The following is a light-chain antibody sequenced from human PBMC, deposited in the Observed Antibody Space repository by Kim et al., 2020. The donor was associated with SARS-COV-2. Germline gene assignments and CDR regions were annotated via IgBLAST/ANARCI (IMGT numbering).Light chain of an antibody. CDR2: DAS. CDR3: QQRSNWPIT. V-gene: IGKV3-11*01. Sequence: LSPGERSTLSCRARQSVSSYLAWYQQKPGQAPRLLIYDASNRATGIPARFSGSGSGTDFTLTISSLEPEDFAVYYCQQRSNWPITFGQGTRLEIK. CDR1: QSVSSY. J-gene: IGKJ5*01.